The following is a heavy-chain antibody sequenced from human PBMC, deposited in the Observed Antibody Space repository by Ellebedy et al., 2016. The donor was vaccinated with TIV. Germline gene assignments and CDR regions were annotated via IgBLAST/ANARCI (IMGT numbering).Heavy chain of an antibody. Sequence: GSLRLXXTVSGGSVSSSSYFWGWIRQPPGKGLEWIGIIYYSGSTYYNPSLNSRATISLDTSKNQFSLTLSSVTAADAAVYYCARPLRSTVTTSIYFDSWGQGALVIVSS. V-gene: IGHV4-39*01. CDR3: ARPLRSTVTTSIYFDS. CDR2: IYYSGST. CDR1: GGSVSSSSYF. J-gene: IGHJ4*02. D-gene: IGHD4-17*01.